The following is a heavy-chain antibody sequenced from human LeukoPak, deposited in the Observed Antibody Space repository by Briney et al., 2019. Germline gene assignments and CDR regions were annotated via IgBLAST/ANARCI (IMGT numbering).Heavy chain of an antibody. J-gene: IGHJ4*02. CDR2: IRGAEGRT. D-gene: IGHD6-19*01. V-gene: IGHV3-23*01. CDR1: GFTINTFT. CDR3: ARAFSSGWSPCDY. Sequence: GGSLRLSCAASGFTINTFTMNWVRQAPGKGLEWVSTIRGAEGRTYYADSVKGRFTISRDNFENTLYLQMNYLREEDTALYYCARAFSSGWSPCDYWGQGALVTVSS.